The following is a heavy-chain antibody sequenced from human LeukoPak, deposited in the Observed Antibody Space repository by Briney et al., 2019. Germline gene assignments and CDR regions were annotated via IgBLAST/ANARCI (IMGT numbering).Heavy chain of an antibody. CDR3: ARSVEGAFDF. CDR2: ITGSSNRI. J-gene: IGHJ4*02. CDR1: GFTFSPYS. Sequence: GGSLRLSCAASGFTFSPYSMNWIRQAPGKGLEWVSYITGSSNRIHYADSVRGRFTISRDNAMNSLHLQMNSLRDEDTAMYYCARSVEGAFDFWSQGTLVTVSS. V-gene: IGHV3-48*02. D-gene: IGHD6-19*01.